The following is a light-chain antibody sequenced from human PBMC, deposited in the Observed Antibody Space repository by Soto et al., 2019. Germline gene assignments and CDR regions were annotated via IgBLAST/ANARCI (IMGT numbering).Light chain of an antibody. CDR2: DND. CDR1: SSNIGSNY. V-gene: IGLV1-51*01. CDR3: GTWDNSLNVVV. Sequence: QSVLTQPPSVSAAPGQKVTISCSGSSSNIGSNYVFWCQQLPGAVPKLLINDNDKRPSGIPDRFSGSKSGTSATLDITGLQTGDEADYYCGTWDNSLNVVVFGGGTKVTVL. J-gene: IGLJ2*01.